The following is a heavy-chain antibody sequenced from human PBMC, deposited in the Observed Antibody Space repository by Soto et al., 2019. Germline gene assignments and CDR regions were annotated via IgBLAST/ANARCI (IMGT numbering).Heavy chain of an antibody. J-gene: IGHJ4*02. D-gene: IGHD6-19*01. CDR1: GGTFSSYA. CDR3: ARTVLDGYSSGWVGLPPEG. V-gene: IGHV1-69*01. CDR2: IIPIFGTA. Sequence: QVQLVQSGAEVKKPGSSVKVSCKASGGTFSSYAISWVRQAPGQGLEWMGGIIPIFGTANYAQKFQGRVTITADESTSTAYMELSSLISEDTAVYYCARTVLDGYSSGWVGLPPEGWGQGTLVTVSS.